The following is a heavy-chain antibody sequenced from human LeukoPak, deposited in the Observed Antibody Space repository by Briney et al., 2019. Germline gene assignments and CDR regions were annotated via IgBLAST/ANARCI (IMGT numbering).Heavy chain of an antibody. CDR2: IYTNGST. J-gene: IGHJ4*02. Sequence: SETLSLTCTVSGGSISSGSYYWSWIRQPAGKGLEWIGRIYTNGSTNYNPSLKSRVTISVDTSKNQFSLKLSSVTAADTAVYYCARGRDGYRKGYFDYWGQGTLVTVSS. CDR3: ARGRDGYRKGYFDY. CDR1: GGSISSGSYY. V-gene: IGHV4-61*02. D-gene: IGHD5-24*01.